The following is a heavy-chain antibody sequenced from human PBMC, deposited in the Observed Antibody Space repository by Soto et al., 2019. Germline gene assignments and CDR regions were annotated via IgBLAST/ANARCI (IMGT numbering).Heavy chain of an antibody. CDR2: STKKANSYTT. Sequence: GGSLRLSCAASGFTFSDHYMDWVRQAPGKGLEWVGRSTKKANSYTTEYAASVKGRFTISRDDSKNSLYLQMNSLKTEDTAVYYCARGSPYYDFLTEDPRQGEYYYGMDVWGQGTTVTVSS. CDR1: GFTFSDHY. J-gene: IGHJ6*02. D-gene: IGHD3-9*01. CDR3: ARGSPYYDFLTEDPRQGEYYYGMDV. V-gene: IGHV3-72*01.